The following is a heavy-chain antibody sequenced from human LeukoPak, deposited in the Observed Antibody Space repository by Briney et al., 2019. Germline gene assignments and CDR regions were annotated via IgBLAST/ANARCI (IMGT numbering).Heavy chain of an antibody. V-gene: IGHV1-18*01. D-gene: IGHD3-22*01. CDR3: ARDPPDYYDSSGYSMGAFDI. Sequence: GASVKVSCKASGYTFTSYGISWVRQAPGQGLEWMGWISAYNGNTNYAQKLQGRVTMTTDTSTSTAYMELRSLRSDDTAVYYCARDPPDYYDSSGYSMGAFDIWGQGTMVTVSS. CDR2: ISAYNGNT. J-gene: IGHJ3*02. CDR1: GYTFTSYG.